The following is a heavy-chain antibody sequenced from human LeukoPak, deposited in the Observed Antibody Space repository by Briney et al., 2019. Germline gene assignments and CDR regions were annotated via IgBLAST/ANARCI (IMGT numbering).Heavy chain of an antibody. CDR3: ARAYDYGVQLGDY. Sequence: SVKVSRKASGGSFSSYAISWVRQAPGQGLEWMGGIIPIFGTANYAQKFQGRVTITADESTSTAYMELSSLRSEDTAVYYCARAYDYGVQLGDYWGQGTLVTVSS. V-gene: IGHV1-69*13. J-gene: IGHJ4*02. CDR1: GGSFSSYA. CDR2: IIPIFGTA. D-gene: IGHD4-17*01.